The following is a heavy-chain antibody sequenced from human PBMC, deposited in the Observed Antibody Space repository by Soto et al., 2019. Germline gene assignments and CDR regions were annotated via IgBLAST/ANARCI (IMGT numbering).Heavy chain of an antibody. J-gene: IGHJ6*02. V-gene: IGHV4-59*01. CDR2: IYYSGST. CDR1: GGSISSYY. CDR3: ARSNCGGDCYGYYYYGMDV. Sequence: SETLSLTCPVSGGSISSYYWSWIRQPPGKGLEWIGYIYYSGSTNYNPSLKSRVTISVDTSKNQFSLKLSSVTAADTAVYYCARSNCGGDCYGYYYYGMDVWGQGTTVTVSS. D-gene: IGHD2-21*02.